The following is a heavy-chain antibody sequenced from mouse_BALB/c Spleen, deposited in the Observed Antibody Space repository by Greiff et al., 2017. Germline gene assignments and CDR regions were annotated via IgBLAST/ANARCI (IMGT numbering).Heavy chain of an antibody. CDR3: TNLYGNYGYFDV. J-gene: IGHJ1*01. V-gene: IGHV1-5*01. CDR1: GYTFTSYW. D-gene: IGHD2-1*01. CDR2: IYPGNSDT. Sequence: EVQLQQSGTVLARPGASVKMSCKASGYTFTSYWMHWVKQRPGQGLEWIGAIYPGNSDTSYNQKFKGKAKLTAVTSTSTAYMELSSLTNEDSAVYYCTNLYGNYGYFDVWGAGTTVTVSS.